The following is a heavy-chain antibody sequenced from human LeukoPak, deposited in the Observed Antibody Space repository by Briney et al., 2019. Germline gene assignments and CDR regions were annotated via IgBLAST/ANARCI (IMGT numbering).Heavy chain of an antibody. Sequence: SETLSLTCTVSGGSISSSSYYWGWIRQPPGKGLEWIGSIYYSGSTYYNPSLKSRVTISVDTSKNQFSLKLSSVTAADTAVYYCARGSIQLWLRGRYXXDYXXXGTXVTVSS. CDR1: GGSISSSSYY. CDR2: IYYSGST. V-gene: IGHV4-39*07. D-gene: IGHD5-18*01. J-gene: IGHJ4*02. CDR3: ARGSIQLWLRGRYXXDY.